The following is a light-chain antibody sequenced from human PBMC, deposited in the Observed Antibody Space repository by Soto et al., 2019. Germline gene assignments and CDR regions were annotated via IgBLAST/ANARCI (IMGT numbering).Light chain of an antibody. Sequence: EIVMTQSPATLSVSPGERATLSCRASQSVSSNLAWYQQKPGQPPSLLIYGASTRATGIPARFSGSGSGIEFHLPLSSLQSEDFAVYYRQEEKNWPPLTFGQGTRLEIK. J-gene: IGKJ5*01. V-gene: IGKV3-15*01. CDR1: QSVSSN. CDR3: QEEKNWPPLT. CDR2: GAS.